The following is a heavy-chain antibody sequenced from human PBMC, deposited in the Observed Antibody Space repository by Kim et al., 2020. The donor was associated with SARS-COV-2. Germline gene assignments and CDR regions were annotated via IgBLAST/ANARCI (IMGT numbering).Heavy chain of an antibody. J-gene: IGHJ5*02. CDR2: IWYDGSDK. D-gene: IGHD3-16*02. Sequence: GGSLRLSCVTSGFRFSDYGMHWVRQTPGKGLEWVAVIWYDGSDKYYADSVKGRFTISRDNSETTLYLEMSSLSAEDTAVYYCGRASAPWGGHRLLVPWG. V-gene: IGHV3-33*01. CDR3: GRASAPWGGHRLLVP. CDR1: GFRFSDYG.